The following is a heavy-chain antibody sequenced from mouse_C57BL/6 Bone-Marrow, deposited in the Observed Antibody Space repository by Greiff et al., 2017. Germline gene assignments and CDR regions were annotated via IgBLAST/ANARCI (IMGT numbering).Heavy chain of an antibody. CDR3: ALLLRRGYFDV. D-gene: IGHD1-1*01. J-gene: IGHJ1*03. CDR1: GYTFTSYG. CDR2: IYPRSGNT. Sequence: VQLQQSGAELARPGASVKLSCKASGYTFTSYGISWVKQRTGQGLEWIGEIYPRSGNTYYNEKFKGKATLTADKSSSTAYMELRSLTSEDSAVYFCALLLRRGYFDVWGTGTTVTVSS. V-gene: IGHV1-81*01.